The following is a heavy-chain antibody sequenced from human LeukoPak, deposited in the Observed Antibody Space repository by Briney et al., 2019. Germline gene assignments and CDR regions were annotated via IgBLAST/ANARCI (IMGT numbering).Heavy chain of an antibody. D-gene: IGHD1-26*01. CDR1: GYSFTSYW. CDR3: ASSQEHIAGDY. CDR2: IYPGDSDT. Sequence: GESLQISCQGSGYSFTSYWIGWVRQMPGKGLEWMGIIYPGDSDTRYSPSFQGQVTISADKSISTAYLQWSSLKASDTALYYCASSQEHIAGDYWGQGTLVTVSS. J-gene: IGHJ4*02. V-gene: IGHV5-51*01.